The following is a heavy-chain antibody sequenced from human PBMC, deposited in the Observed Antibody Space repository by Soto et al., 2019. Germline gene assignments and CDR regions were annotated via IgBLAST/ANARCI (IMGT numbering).Heavy chain of an antibody. D-gene: IGHD6-19*01. J-gene: IGHJ4*02. CDR1: GGSFSGYY. V-gene: IGHV4-34*01. CDR2: ISHSGST. CDR3: ARLPTYLRSIAVAGNFDY. Sequence: QVQLQQWGAGLLKPSETLSLTCAVYGGSFSGYYWSWIRQPPGKGLEWIGEISHSGSTNYNPSLKSRVTISVDTSKNQFSLKLSSVTAADTAVYYCARLPTYLRSIAVAGNFDYWGQGTLVTVSS.